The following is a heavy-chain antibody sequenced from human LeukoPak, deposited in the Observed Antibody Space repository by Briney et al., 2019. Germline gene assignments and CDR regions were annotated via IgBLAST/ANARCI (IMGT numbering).Heavy chain of an antibody. V-gene: IGHV3-33*01. J-gene: IGHJ4*02. CDR3: AREGVGATAFQNYFYY. D-gene: IGHD1-26*01. CDR1: GFTFSYYG. Sequence: GGSLTLSCAASGFTFSYYGMHWVRQAPGKGLEWVAVIWYDGSNKYYADSVKGRFTISRDNSKNTLDLQMNSLRAEDTAVYYCAREGVGATAFQNYFYYWGQGILVTVSS. CDR2: IWYDGSNK.